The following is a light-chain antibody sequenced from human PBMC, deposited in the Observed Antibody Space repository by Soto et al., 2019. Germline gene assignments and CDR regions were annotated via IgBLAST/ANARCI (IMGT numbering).Light chain of an antibody. CDR1: STDVGDFNY. CDR3: SSYSSGTTHVV. CDR2: DVT. Sequence: QSALTQPASVSASPGRSVTISCTGTSTDVGDFNYVSWYQHLPGRAPKLIIYDVTNRPSGISYRFSASKSGRTASLTISGLQAEDEADYYCSSYSSGTTHVVFGGGTQLTVL. V-gene: IGLV2-14*03. J-gene: IGLJ2*01.